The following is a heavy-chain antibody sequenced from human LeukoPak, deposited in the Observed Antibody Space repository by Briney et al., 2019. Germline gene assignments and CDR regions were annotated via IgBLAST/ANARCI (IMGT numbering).Heavy chain of an antibody. CDR2: INPKSGGT. CDR1: GYTFTGNY. V-gene: IGHV1-2*02. Sequence: ASVKVSCEASGYTFTGNYMHWVRQAPGHGLEWMGWINPKSGGTNYAQKFQGRVTMTRDTSTSTAYMELSRLRSDDTAVYYCARDQSGMDVWGQGTTVTVSS. J-gene: IGHJ6*02. CDR3: ARDQSGMDV.